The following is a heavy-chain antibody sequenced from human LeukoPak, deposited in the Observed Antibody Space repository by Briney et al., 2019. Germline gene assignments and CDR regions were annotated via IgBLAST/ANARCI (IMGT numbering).Heavy chain of an antibody. CDR2: ISSSSSTI. CDR3: ARAGGYSNPKLDY. V-gene: IGHV3-48*01. D-gene: IGHD4-11*01. Sequence: GGSLRLSCAASGFTFSSYSMNWVRQAPGKGLEWVSYISSSSSTIYYADSVKGRFTISRDNAKNSLYLQMNSLRAEDTAVYYCARAGGYSNPKLDYWGQGTLVTVSS. J-gene: IGHJ4*02. CDR1: GFTFSSYS.